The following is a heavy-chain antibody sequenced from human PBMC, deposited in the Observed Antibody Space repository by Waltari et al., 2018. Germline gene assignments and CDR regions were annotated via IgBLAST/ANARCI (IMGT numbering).Heavy chain of an antibody. V-gene: IGHV3-30*18. J-gene: IGHJ4*02. Sequence: QVQLVESGGGVVQPGRSLRLSCAASGFTFSSYGMHWVRQAPGKGLEWVAVISYDGSNKYYADSVKGRFTISRDNSKNTLYLQMNSLRAEDTAVYYCAKARRLRATVTPPDYWGQGTLVTVSS. D-gene: IGHD4-17*01. CDR3: AKARRLRATVTPPDY. CDR1: GFTFSSYG. CDR2: ISYDGSNK.